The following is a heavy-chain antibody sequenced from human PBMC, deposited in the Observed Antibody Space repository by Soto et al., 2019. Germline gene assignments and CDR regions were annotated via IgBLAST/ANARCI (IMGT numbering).Heavy chain of an antibody. Sequence: ASVKVSCKASGYTFTSYAMHWVRQAPGPRLEWMGWINAGNGNTKYSQKFQGRVTITRDTSASTAYMELSSLRSEDTAVYYCARDLGYYYDSSAARSPHYWGQGTLVTVSS. CDR2: INAGNGNT. CDR1: GYTFTSYA. J-gene: IGHJ4*02. CDR3: ARDLGYYYDSSAARSPHY. V-gene: IGHV1-3*01. D-gene: IGHD3-22*01.